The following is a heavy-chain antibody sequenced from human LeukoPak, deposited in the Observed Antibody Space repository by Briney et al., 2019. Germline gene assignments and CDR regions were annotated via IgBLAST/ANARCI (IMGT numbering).Heavy chain of an antibody. CDR3: ARDWGYCSSTSCHVFDY. CDR2: IYSGGST. CDR1: GFTVSSNY. Sequence: GGSLRLSCAASGFTVSSNYMSWVRRAPGQGLEWVSVIYSGGSTYYADSVKGRFTISRDNSKNTLYLQMNRLRAEDTAVYYCARDWGYCSSTSCHVFDYWGQGTLVTVSS. D-gene: IGHD2-2*01. J-gene: IGHJ4*02. V-gene: IGHV3-53*01.